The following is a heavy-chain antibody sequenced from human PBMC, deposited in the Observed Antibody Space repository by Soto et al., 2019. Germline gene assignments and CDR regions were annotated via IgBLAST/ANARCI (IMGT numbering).Heavy chain of an antibody. J-gene: IGHJ6*02. Sequence: GGSLRLSCTASGFSFSSYSLHWVRQTPGKGLEWVAVISYDGSNKYYADSVKGRFTVSRDSPKNTLFLQMNSLKPEDTAVYYCARAPPRGIAAPGTWGSGMDVWGQGTTVTVS. CDR1: GFSFSSYS. CDR3: ARAPPRGIAAPGTWGSGMDV. V-gene: IGHV3-30-3*01. D-gene: IGHD6-13*01. CDR2: ISYDGSNK.